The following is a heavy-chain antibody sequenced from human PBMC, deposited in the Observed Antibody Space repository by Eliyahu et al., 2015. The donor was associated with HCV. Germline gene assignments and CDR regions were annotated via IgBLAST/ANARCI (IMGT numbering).Heavy chain of an antibody. V-gene: IGHV3-15*01. CDR2: IKSKTDGGTT. Sequence: GLEWVGRIKSKTDGGTTDYAAPVKGRFTISRDDSKNTLYLQMNSLKTEDTAVYYCTTHYDFWSGYGVGWGQGTLVTVSS. D-gene: IGHD3-3*01. CDR3: TTHYDFWSGYGVG. J-gene: IGHJ4*02.